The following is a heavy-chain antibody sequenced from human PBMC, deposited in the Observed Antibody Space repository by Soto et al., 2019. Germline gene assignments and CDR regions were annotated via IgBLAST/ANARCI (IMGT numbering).Heavy chain of an antibody. Sequence: VGSLRLSCAVSGFSFSDYWMGWFRQAPVKGLEWVANIAEDGSKKDYADSVKGRFTVSRDNADNSLHLQMHSLRVEDTALYYCVRGGAALPHWGQGAWVTVSS. V-gene: IGHV3-7*01. CDR2: IAEDGSKK. D-gene: IGHD1-26*01. J-gene: IGHJ4*02. CDR1: GFSFSDYW. CDR3: VRGGAALPH.